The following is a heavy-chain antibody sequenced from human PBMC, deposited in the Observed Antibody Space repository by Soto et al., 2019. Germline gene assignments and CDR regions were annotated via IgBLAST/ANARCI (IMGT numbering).Heavy chain of an antibody. CDR3: AASCVACGGFNYYGMDV. CDR1: GGSISSGGYY. D-gene: IGHD2-21*01. Sequence: SETLSLTCTVSGGSISSGGYYWYWIRQHPGKGLEWIGYIYYSGTTYYNPSLKSRVTISVDTSKNQFSLKLSSVTAADTAVYYCAASCVACGGFNYYGMDVWGQGTTVTAP. CDR2: IYYSGTT. J-gene: IGHJ6*02. V-gene: IGHV4-31*03.